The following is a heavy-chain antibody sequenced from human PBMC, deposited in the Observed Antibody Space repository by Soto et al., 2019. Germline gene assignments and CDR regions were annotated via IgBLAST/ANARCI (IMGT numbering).Heavy chain of an antibody. J-gene: IGHJ4*02. CDR3: ARIYYDSGFDY. CDR2: IYSGST. V-gene: IGHV4-39*01. D-gene: IGHD3-22*01. Sequence: PSETLSLTCTVSGGSISSSSYYRGWIRQPPGKGLEWIGSIYSGSTYYNPSLKSRVTISVDTSKNQFSLKLSSVTAADTAVYYCARIYYDSGFDYWGQGTLVTVSS. CDR1: GGSISSSSYY.